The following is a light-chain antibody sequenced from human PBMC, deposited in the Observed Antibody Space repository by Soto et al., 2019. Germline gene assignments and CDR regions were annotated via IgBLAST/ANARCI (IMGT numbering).Light chain of an antibody. J-gene: IGKJ2*01. CDR2: EAS. V-gene: IGKV3-20*01. CDR1: QSVRGNY. CDR3: QQYANSPFT. Sequence: FVLTRSPGTLSLSPGESATLSCRASQSVRGNYVAWYQQKPGQAPSVLIFEASKRATGNPHRFSGSGSGTDFTLSISRLEPEDFAVYYCQQYANSPFTVGQGTKVDI.